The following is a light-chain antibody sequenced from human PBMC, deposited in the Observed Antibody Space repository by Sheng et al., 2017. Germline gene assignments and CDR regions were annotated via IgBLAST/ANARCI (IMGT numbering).Light chain of an antibody. CDR3: QQYYNWPATWT. CDR1: KSVGVD. J-gene: IGKJ1*01. Sequence: ETVMTQSPATLSVSPGERATLSCRASKSVGVDLAWYQQRPGQAPSLLMYEASTRATGVPARFSGSGSGTEFSLTISSLQPEDFAVYYCQQYYNWPATWTFGQGTKVEIK. V-gene: IGKV3-15*01. CDR2: EAS.